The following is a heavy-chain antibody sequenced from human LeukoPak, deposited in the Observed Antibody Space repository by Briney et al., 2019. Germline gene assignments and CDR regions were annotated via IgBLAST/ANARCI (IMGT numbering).Heavy chain of an antibody. CDR2: IYYSGST. Sequence: PSETLSLTCTVSGGSISSYYWSWIRQPPGKGLEWIGYIYYSGSTNYNPSLKSRVTISVDTSKNQFSLKLSSVTAADTAVYYCARLVRGVIEDAFDIWGQGTMVTVSS. V-gene: IGHV4-59*01. CDR1: GGSISSYY. J-gene: IGHJ3*02. CDR3: ARLVRGVIEDAFDI. D-gene: IGHD3-10*01.